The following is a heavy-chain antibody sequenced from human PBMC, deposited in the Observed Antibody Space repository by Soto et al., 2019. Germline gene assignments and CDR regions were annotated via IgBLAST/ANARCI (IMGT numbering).Heavy chain of an antibody. V-gene: IGHV1-69*13. CDR1: GGTFSSCA. Sequence: SVKVSCKASGGTFSSCAISWVRQAPGQGLEWMGGIIPIIGTANYAQKFQGRVTITADESTSTAYMELSSLRSEDTAVYYCARYFPVVTSWFDPWGQGTLVTVSS. CDR2: IIPIIGTA. CDR3: ARYFPVVTSWFDP. J-gene: IGHJ5*02. D-gene: IGHD2-15*01.